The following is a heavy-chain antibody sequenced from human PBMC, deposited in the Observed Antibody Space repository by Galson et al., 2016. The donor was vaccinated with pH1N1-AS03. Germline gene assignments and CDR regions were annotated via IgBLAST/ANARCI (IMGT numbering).Heavy chain of an antibody. Sequence: SLRLSCAASGFTFSSYGMHWVRQTPGKGLGWVAVIWYDGTNKYYADSVKGRFSISRDNSKNTLFLQMSALRAEDTAVYYCANDFNYDFWSGYSFYWGQGALVTVSS. CDR2: IWYDGTNK. D-gene: IGHD3/OR15-3a*01. J-gene: IGHJ4*02. CDR1: GFTFSSYG. V-gene: IGHV3-33*06. CDR3: ANDFNYDFWSGYSFY.